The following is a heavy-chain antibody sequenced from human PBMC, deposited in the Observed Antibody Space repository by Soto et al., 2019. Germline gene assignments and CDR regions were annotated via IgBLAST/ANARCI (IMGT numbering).Heavy chain of an antibody. D-gene: IGHD1-20*01. V-gene: IGHV1-69*13. Sequence: GASVKVSCKASGGTFSSYAISWVQQAPGQGLEWMGGIIPIFGTANYAQKFQGRVTITADESTSTAYMELSSLRSEDTAVYYCARYHNWNEFDYWGQGXLVTVYS. CDR1: GGTFSSYA. CDR2: IIPIFGTA. CDR3: ARYHNWNEFDY. J-gene: IGHJ4*02.